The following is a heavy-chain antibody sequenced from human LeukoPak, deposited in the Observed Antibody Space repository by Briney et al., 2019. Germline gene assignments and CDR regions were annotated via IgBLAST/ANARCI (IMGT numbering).Heavy chain of an antibody. Sequence: ASVKVSCKASVYSFTGYYIHWVRQAPGQGLDPGQGLEWMGWINPNSGDISYAQNFQGRVTMTRDTYITTAYMELSSLRSDDTAVYYCARDLSGVISGKRVRWFDPWGQGTLVTVSS. CDR1: VYSFTGYY. CDR3: ARDLSGVISGKRVRWFDP. V-gene: IGHV1-2*02. D-gene: IGHD4-23*01. CDR2: INPNSGDI. J-gene: IGHJ5*02.